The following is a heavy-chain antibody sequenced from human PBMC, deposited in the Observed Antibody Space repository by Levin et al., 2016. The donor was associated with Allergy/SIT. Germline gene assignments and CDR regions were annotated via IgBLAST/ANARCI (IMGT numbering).Heavy chain of an antibody. CDR3: AMRDIVVVPAAISAYYYYGMDV. Sequence: WVRQAPGQGLEWMGGIIPIFGTANYAQKFQGRVTITADESTSTAYMELSSLRSEDTAVYYCAMRDIVVVPAAISAYYYYGMDVWGQGTTVTVSS. V-gene: IGHV1-69*01. J-gene: IGHJ6*02. CDR2: IIPIFGTA. D-gene: IGHD2-2*02.